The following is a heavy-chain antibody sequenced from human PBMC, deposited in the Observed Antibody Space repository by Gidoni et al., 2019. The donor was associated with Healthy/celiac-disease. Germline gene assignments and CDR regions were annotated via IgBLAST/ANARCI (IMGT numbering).Heavy chain of an antibody. Sequence: QVQLVQSGAEVKKPGASVKVSCKASGYTFTSADINGVRQATGQGLEWMGWMTPNSGNTGYAQKFQGRVTMTRNTSISTAYMELSSLRSEDTAVYYCARGIGYCSSTSCYGAYYYYYMDVWGKGTTVTVSS. J-gene: IGHJ6*03. CDR2: MTPNSGNT. CDR3: ARGIGYCSSTSCYGAYYYYYMDV. D-gene: IGHD2-2*01. V-gene: IGHV1-8*01. CDR1: GYTFTSAD.